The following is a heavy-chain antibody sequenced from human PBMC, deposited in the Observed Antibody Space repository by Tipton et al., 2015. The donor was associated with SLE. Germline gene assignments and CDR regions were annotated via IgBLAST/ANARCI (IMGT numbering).Heavy chain of an antibody. J-gene: IGHJ3*02. Sequence: TLSLTCAVYGGSFSGYYWSWIRQPPGKGLEWIGEINPSGSANYNPSLKSRVTISVDTSKNQFSLKLSSVTAADTAVYYCASPEGGYCSSTSCYAFDIWGQGTMVTVSS. CDR1: GGSFSGYY. V-gene: IGHV4-34*01. D-gene: IGHD2-2*01. CDR3: ASPEGGYCSSTSCYAFDI. CDR2: INPSGSA.